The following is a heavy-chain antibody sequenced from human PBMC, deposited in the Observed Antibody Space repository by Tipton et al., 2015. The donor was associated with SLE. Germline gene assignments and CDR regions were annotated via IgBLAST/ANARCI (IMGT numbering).Heavy chain of an antibody. CDR2: TYYSETA. CDR1: GGSVSSNTYY. V-gene: IGHV4-39*07. CDR3: AREGVHFWSGSSYYYYYYMDV. D-gene: IGHD3-3*02. Sequence: TLSLTCSVSGGSVSSNTYYWGWIRQPPGKGLEWIGNTYYSETAYYNPSLKSRVTISVDTSKNQFSLKLSSVTAADTAVYYCAREGVHFWSGSSYYYYYYMDVWGKGTTATVSS. J-gene: IGHJ6*03.